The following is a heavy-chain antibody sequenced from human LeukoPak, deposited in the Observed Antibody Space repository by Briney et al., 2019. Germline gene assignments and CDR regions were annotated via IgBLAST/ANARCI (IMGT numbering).Heavy chain of an antibody. CDR1: GYTFTGNY. CDR2: INPNSGGT. J-gene: IGHJ3*02. D-gene: IGHD3-22*01. V-gene: IGHV1-2*02. CDR3: ARELRITMIVVVITTDDAFDI. Sequence: ASVKVSCKASGYTFTGNYMHWVRQAPGQGLEWMGWINPNSGGTNYAQKFQGRVTMTRDTSISTAYMELSRLRSDDTAVYYCARELRITMIVVVITTDDAFDIWGQGTMVTVSS.